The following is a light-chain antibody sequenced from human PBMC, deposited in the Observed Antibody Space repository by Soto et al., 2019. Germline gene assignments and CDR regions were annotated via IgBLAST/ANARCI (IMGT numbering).Light chain of an antibody. CDR1: QSIRSW. V-gene: IGKV1-5*03. Sequence: DIQMTQSPSTLSASVGDRVTITCRASQSIRSWLAWYQQKPGKAPKVLIYKASSLESGVPSRFSGSGSGTEFTLTISSLQPDDFATYYCQQYNYYPQTFGQGTKVEIK. J-gene: IGKJ1*01. CDR2: KAS. CDR3: QQYNYYPQT.